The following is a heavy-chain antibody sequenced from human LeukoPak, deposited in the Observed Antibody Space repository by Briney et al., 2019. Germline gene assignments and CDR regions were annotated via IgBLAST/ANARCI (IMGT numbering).Heavy chain of an antibody. Sequence: SETLSLTCAVSGGSISSGDWWSWVRQPPGKGLEWIGEIYHSGSTNYNPSLKSRVTIVVDKSKNQFSLKLSSVTAADTAVYYCGRGVSDYWGQGIVVTVSS. CDR3: GRGVSDY. CDR2: IYHSGST. CDR1: GGSISSGDW. J-gene: IGHJ4*02. V-gene: IGHV4-4*02.